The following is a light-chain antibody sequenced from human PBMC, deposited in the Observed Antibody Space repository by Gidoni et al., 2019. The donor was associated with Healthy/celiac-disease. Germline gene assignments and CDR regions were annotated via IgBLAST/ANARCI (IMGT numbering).Light chain of an antibody. Sequence: DIQMTQSPSSLSASVGDRVTITCQASQDISNYLNWYQQKPGKAPKLLIYDASNLETGVPSRFSGSGSGTDFTFTISSLQPEDIATYYCQQYDNPFIFTFGPXTKVEIK. J-gene: IGKJ3*01. CDR3: QQYDNPFIFT. CDR2: DAS. CDR1: QDISNY. V-gene: IGKV1-33*01.